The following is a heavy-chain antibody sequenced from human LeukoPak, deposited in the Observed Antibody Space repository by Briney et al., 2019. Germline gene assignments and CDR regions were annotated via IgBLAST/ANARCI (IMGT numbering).Heavy chain of an antibody. V-gene: IGHV4-4*07. D-gene: IGHD2-15*01. CDR2: IYISGGT. J-gene: IGHJ4*02. CDR1: GGSISSYY. CDR3: ARNSCSGGSCYENRGYFDY. Sequence: SETLSLTCTVSGGSISSYYWSWIRQPAGKGLEWIGRIYISGGTNYNPSLKSRVTISVDTSKNQFSLKLSSVTAADTAVYYCARNSCSGGSCYENRGYFDYWGQGTLVTVSS.